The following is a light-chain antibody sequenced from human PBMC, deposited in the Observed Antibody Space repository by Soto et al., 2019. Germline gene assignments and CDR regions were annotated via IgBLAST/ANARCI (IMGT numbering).Light chain of an antibody. CDR1: QSISNY. CDR2: AAS. J-gene: IGKJ4*01. V-gene: IGKV1-39*01. Sequence: DIQMTQSPSSLSASVGDRVTITCRASQSISNYLNWYQQKPGKAPKILIYAASTLQSGVPSRFSSSGSGTDFTLTISSLQPEDFATYYCQQSYSTPPTFGGGTKVEVK. CDR3: QQSYSTPPT.